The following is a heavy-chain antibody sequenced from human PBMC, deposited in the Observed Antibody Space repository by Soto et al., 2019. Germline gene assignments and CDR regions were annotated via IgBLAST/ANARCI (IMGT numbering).Heavy chain of an antibody. CDR1: GFRFSGST. CDR2: ISSSSHYI. D-gene: IGHD3-10*01. V-gene: IGHV3-21*01. CDR3: ARDLGEVSAL. J-gene: IGHJ4*02. Sequence: GGSLRLSCVASGFRFSGSTMTWVRQAPGKGLNWVSSISSSSHYIYYADSLKGRFTISRDNAKNSLFLQMNSLRAEDTAVDYCARDLGEVSALWGQGTMVTVSS.